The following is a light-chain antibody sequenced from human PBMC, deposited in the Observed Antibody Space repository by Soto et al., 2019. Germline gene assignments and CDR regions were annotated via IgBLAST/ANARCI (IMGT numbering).Light chain of an antibody. CDR2: EVS. J-gene: IGLJ1*01. Sequence: QPVLTQPASVSGSPGQSITISCTGASSDVGGYDFVSWYQQHPGKAPKLMIYEVSNRPSGVSSRFSGSKSGNTASLTISGLQADDEADYYCSSYTSSSDFYVFGTGTQLTVL. CDR1: SSDVGGYDF. V-gene: IGLV2-14*01. CDR3: SSYTSSSDFYV.